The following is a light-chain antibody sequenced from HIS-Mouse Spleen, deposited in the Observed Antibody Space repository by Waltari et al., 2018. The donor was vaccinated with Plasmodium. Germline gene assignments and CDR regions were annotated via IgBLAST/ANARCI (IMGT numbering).Light chain of an antibody. CDR1: ALPKKY. V-gene: IGLV3-10*01. CDR2: EDS. Sequence: SYELTQPPSVSVSPGQTARITCSGDALPKKYAHWYQQKSGQAHVLVIYEDSKRPSGIPERFSGSSSGTMATLTISGAQVEDEADYYCYSTDSSGNHRVFGGGTKLTVL. CDR3: YSTDSSGNHRV. J-gene: IGLJ3*02.